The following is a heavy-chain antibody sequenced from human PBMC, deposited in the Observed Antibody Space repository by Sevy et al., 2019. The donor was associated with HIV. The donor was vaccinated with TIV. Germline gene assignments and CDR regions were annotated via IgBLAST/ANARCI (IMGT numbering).Heavy chain of an antibody. D-gene: IGHD1-1*01. CDR1: GASISSHY. CDR2: IYYSGST. CDR3: ARDSTTRPRVLDY. V-gene: IGHV4-59*11. Sequence: SETLSLTCTVSGASISSHYWSWIRQPPGKGLEWIGYIYYSGSTNYNPSLKSRVTMSVDTSKNQFSLKLRSVTAADTAIYFCARDSTTRPRVLDYWGQGTLVTVSS. J-gene: IGHJ4*02.